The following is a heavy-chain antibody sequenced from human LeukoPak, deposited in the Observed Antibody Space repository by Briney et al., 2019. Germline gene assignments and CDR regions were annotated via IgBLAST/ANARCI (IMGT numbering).Heavy chain of an antibody. CDR2: IYYSGST. D-gene: IGHD3-10*01. V-gene: IGHV4-59*01. CDR1: GGCISRFY. J-gene: IGHJ4*02. CDR3: ARLTTYYDSGPRVYCFDY. Sequence: SETLSLTCTVSGGCISRFYWSWIRQPPGKGLEWIGHIYYSGSTSYNPSLKSRVTISVDTSKNQFSLKLSSVTAADTAVYYCARLTTYYDSGPRVYCFDYWGQGTLVTVSS.